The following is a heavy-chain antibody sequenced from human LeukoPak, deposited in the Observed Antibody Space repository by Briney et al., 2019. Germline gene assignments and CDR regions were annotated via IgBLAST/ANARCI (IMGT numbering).Heavy chain of an antibody. Sequence: SETLSLTCTVSGYSISSGYYWAWIRQPPGKGLEWIGNIYHSGSTYYNPPLKSRVTISVDTSKNQFSLQLTSVTAADTAVYYCARANSSSWYFNWFDPWGQGTLVTVSS. CDR3: ARANSSSWYFNWFDP. V-gene: IGHV4-38-2*02. J-gene: IGHJ5*02. D-gene: IGHD6-13*01. CDR2: IYHSGST. CDR1: GYSISSGYY.